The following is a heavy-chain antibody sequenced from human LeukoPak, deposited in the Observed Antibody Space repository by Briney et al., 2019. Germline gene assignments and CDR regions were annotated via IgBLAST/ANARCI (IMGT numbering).Heavy chain of an antibody. CDR2: IYYSGST. CDR3: ERHADSGFGELAFDY. CDR1: GGSISSSSYY. D-gene: IGHD3-10*01. V-gene: IGHV4-39*01. Sequence: SETLSLTCTVSGGSISSSSYYWGWIRQPPGKGLEWIGSIYYSGSTYYNPSLKSRVTISVDASKNQFSLKLTSVTAADTAVYYCERHADSGFGELAFDYWGQGTLVTVSS. J-gene: IGHJ4*02.